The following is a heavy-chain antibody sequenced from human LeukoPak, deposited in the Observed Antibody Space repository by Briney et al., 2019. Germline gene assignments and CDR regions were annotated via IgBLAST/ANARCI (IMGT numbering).Heavy chain of an antibody. CDR3: ARATIATILIDI. CDR1: GGSISSYY. J-gene: IGHJ3*02. Sequence: SETLSLTXTVSGGSISSYYWSWIRQPPGKGLEWIGYIYYSGSTNYNPSLKSRVTISVDTSKNQFSPKLSSVTAADTAVYYCARATIATILIDIWGQGTMVTVSS. V-gene: IGHV4-59*01. CDR2: IYYSGST. D-gene: IGHD5-24*01.